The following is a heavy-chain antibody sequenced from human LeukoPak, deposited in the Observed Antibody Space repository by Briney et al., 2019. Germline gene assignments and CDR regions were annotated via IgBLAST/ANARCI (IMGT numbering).Heavy chain of an antibody. CDR2: IIPILGIA. J-gene: IGHJ4*02. D-gene: IGHD1-26*01. CDR3: ARDVAGGEWELTLDY. CDR1: GYFFTSYF. Sequence: SVKVSCKASGYFFTSYFIHWVRQAPGQGLEWMGRIIPILGIANYAQKFQGRVTITADESTSTAYVELSSLRSEDTAVYYCARDVAGGEWELTLDYWGQGTLVTVSS. V-gene: IGHV1-69*04.